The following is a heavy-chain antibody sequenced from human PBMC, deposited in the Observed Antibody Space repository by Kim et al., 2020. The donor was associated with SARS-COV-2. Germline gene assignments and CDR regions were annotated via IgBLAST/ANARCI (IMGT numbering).Heavy chain of an antibody. CDR3: AGVESYYYYGMDV. CDR1: GGTFSSYA. Sequence: SVKVSCKASGGTFSSYAISWVRQAPGQGLEWMGGIIPIFGTANYAQKFQGRVTITADESTSTAYMELSSLRSEDTAVYYCAGVESYYYYGMDVWGQGTTVTVSS. CDR2: IIPIFGTA. D-gene: IGHD1-1*01. V-gene: IGHV1-69*13. J-gene: IGHJ6*02.